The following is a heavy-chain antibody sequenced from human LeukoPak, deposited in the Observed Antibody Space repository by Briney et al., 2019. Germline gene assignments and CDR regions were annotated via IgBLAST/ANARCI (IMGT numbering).Heavy chain of an antibody. J-gene: IGHJ4*02. V-gene: IGHV3-64*01. D-gene: IGHD5-12*01. CDR1: GFTFSSYA. CDR2: ISSNGGST. Sequence: GGSLRLSCAASGFTFSSYAMHWVRQAPGKGLEYVSAISSNGGSTYYANSVKGRFTISRDNSKNTLYLQMGSLRAEDMAVHYCARGGLSSIVATITEGYYFDYWGQGTLVTVSS. CDR3: ARGGLSSIVATITEGYYFDY.